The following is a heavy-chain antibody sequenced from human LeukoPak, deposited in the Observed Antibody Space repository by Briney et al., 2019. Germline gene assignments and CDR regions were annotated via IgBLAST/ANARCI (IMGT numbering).Heavy chain of an antibody. J-gene: IGHJ5*02. CDR2: ISYDGSNK. CDR3: AKDDWFDP. V-gene: IGHV3-30*18. Sequence: GGSLRLTCAASGFTFSSYGMHWVRQAPGKGLEWVAVISYDGSNKYYADSVKGRFTISRDNSKNTLYLQMNSLRAEDTAVYYCAKDDWFDPWGQGTLVTVSS. CDR1: GFTFSSYG.